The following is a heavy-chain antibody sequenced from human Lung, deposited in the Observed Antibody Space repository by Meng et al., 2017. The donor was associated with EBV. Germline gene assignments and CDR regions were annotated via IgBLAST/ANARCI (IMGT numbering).Heavy chain of an antibody. CDR2: INTNTGNP. Sequence: QGQVVQSGSELKNPGASVKVSCKASGYSFTSYAMNWVRQAPGQGLEWMGWINTNTGNPTYAQGFTGRFVFSVDTSVSTAYLQISSLKAEDTAVYYCGTLKYTSGFYGPAYWGQGALVTVSS. V-gene: IGHV7-4-1*02. D-gene: IGHD6-19*01. J-gene: IGHJ4*02. CDR3: GTLKYTSGFYGPAY. CDR1: GYSFTSYA.